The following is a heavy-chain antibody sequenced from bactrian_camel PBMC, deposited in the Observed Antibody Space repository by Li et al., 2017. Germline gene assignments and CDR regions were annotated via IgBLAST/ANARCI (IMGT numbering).Heavy chain of an antibody. CDR3: AAKYATQACSLESMRPQF. Sequence: GSLRLSCEGAGYAFCVGWFRQDSGKEREGVAAIDLYSRGNITYADAVKGRFTISRDGATNTLYLQMNSLKPEDTGMYYCAAKYATQACSLESMRPQFWGRGTQVTVS. CDR2: IDLYSRGNI. D-gene: IGHD1*01. V-gene: IGHV3S41*01. CDR1: GYAFCV. J-gene: IGHJ4*01.